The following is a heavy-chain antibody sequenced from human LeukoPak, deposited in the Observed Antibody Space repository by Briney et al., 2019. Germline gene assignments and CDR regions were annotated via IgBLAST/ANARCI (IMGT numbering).Heavy chain of an antibody. J-gene: IGHJ3*02. CDR2: IYPGDSDT. V-gene: IGHV5-51*01. Sequence: GESLKISCKGSGYSFTSYWIGWVRQMPGKGLEWMGIIYPGDSDTRYSPSFQGQVTISADKSISTAYLQWSSLKASDTAMYYCASIPPDYGDSPSHAFDIWPRDNGHRLF. CDR3: ASIPPDYGDSPSHAFDI. D-gene: IGHD4-17*01. CDR1: GYSFTSYW.